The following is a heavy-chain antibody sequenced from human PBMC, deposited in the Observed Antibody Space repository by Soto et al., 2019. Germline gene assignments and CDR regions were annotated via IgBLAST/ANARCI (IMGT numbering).Heavy chain of an antibody. V-gene: IGHV4-30-4*01. D-gene: IGHD3-22*01. J-gene: IGHJ3*02. Sequence: PSETLSLTCTVSGGSISSGDYYWSWIRQPPGKGLEWIGYIYYSGSTYYNPSLKSRVTISVDTSKNQFSLKLSSVTAADTAVYYCASEDYYDSRWVFDIWGQGTMVTVSS. CDR2: IYYSGST. CDR1: GGSISSGDYY. CDR3: ASEDYYDSRWVFDI.